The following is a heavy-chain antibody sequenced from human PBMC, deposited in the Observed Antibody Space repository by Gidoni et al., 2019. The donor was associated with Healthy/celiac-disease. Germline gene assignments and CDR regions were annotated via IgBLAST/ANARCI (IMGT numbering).Heavy chain of an antibody. CDR2: ISGSGGST. V-gene: IGHV3-23*01. CDR1: GFTFSSYA. D-gene: IGHD3-22*01. Sequence: EVQLLESGGGLVQPGGSLRLSCAASGFTFSSYAMSWVRQAPGKGLEWVSAISGSGGSTYYADSVKGRFTISRDNSKNTLYLQMNSLRAEDTAVYYCAKQGPRHYDSSGYPVRRTPLSLDYWGQGTLVTVSS. CDR3: AKQGPRHYDSSGYPVRRTPLSLDY. J-gene: IGHJ4*02.